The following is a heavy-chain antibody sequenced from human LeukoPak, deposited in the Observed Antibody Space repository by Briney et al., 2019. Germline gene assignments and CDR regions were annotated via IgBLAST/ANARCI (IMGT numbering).Heavy chain of an antibody. V-gene: IGHV1-2*02. CDR1: GYSFTDYF. J-gene: IGHJ5*02. CDR3: ARVRYSSSSNWFDP. Sequence: ASVKVSCKASGYSFTDYFIHWVRQAPGQGLEWMGWINPNSGGTNYAQKFQGRVTMTRDTSISTAYMELSRLRSDDTAVYYCARVRYSSSSNWFDPWGQGTLVTVSS. D-gene: IGHD6-13*01. CDR2: INPNSGGT.